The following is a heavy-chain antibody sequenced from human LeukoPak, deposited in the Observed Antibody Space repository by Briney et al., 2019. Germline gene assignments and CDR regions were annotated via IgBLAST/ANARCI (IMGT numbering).Heavy chain of an antibody. V-gene: IGHV3-7*01. Sequence: GGSLRLSCAASGFTFSNYWMTWVRQAPGKGLEWVANMNQDGGKAYYVGSVKGRFTVSRVNAKNSLYLQMNSLRADDTALYYCTRDPECSSTSCLDAFDIWGQGTMVTVSS. CDR1: GFTFSNYW. J-gene: IGHJ3*02. CDR2: MNQDGGKA. CDR3: TRDPECSSTSCLDAFDI. D-gene: IGHD2-2*01.